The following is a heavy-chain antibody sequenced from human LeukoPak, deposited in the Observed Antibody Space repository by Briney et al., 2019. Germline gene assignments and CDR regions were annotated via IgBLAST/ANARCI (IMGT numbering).Heavy chain of an antibody. V-gene: IGHV4-59*01. D-gene: IGHD2-2*01. CDR2: IYYSGST. J-gene: IGHJ3*02. CDR3: ARVQGYCSSTSCYESAFDI. Sequence: SETLSLTCTVSGSSISSYFWSWIRQPPGKGLEWIGYIYYSGSTNYNPSLKSRVTISVDTSKNQFSLKLSSVTAADTAVYYCARVQGYCSSTSCYESAFDIWGQGTMVTVSS. CDR1: GSSISSYF.